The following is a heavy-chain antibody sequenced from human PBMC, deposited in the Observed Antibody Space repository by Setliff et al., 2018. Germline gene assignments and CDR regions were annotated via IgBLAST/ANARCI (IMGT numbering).Heavy chain of an antibody. V-gene: IGHV1-18*01. D-gene: IGHD1-26*01. Sequence: ASVKVSCKASGCTFRNYAFAWVRQAPGQGLEWVGWISVYNGNTNYAQKLQGRVTMTTDTSTSTAYMELRSLRSDDTAVYYCARDEWELVGLESAFDIWGQGTMVTVSS. CDR2: ISVYNGNT. J-gene: IGHJ3*02. CDR3: ARDEWELVGLESAFDI. CDR1: GCTFRNYA.